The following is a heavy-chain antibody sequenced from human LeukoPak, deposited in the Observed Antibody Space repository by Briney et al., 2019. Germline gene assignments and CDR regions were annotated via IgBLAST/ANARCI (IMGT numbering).Heavy chain of an antibody. CDR3: ARGREAARPPLGY. CDR1: GGSFSRYS. CDR2: SNHSGSS. J-gene: IGHJ4*02. D-gene: IGHD6-6*01. V-gene: IGHV4-34*01. Sequence: SETLSLTCAVYGGSFSRYSWSWVRQPPGKGLEWIGESNHSGSSRYSPSLKSRVTMSLDTSKNQFSLRLSSVTAADTAVYYCARGREAARPPLGYWGQGTLVTASS.